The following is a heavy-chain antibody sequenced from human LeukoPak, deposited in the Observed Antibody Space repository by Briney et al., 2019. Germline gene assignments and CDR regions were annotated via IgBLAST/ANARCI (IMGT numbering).Heavy chain of an antibody. V-gene: IGHV1-2*02. CDR3: AREWRTYFDY. D-gene: IGHD2-8*01. J-gene: IGHJ4*02. CDR2: INPNSGGT. CDR1: GYTFTGYY. Sequence: ASVKVSCKASGYTFTGYYMHWVRQAPGQGLEWMGWINPNSGGTNYAQKFQGRVTITRNTSISTAYMELSSLRSEDTAVYYCAREWRTYFDYWGQGTLVTVSS.